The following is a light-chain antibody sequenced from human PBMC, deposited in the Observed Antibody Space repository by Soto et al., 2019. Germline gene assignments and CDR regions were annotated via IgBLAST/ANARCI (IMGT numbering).Light chain of an antibody. V-gene: IGKV1D-12*01. J-gene: IGKJ4*01. Sequence: DIQMTQSPSSVSASVGDRVTITCRASQGISSWLARYQQKPGKAPKLLIYAASSLQSGVPSRFSGSGSGTDFTLTISSLRPEDFATYYCQQANSFPLTFGGGTKVEIK. CDR2: AAS. CDR1: QGISSW. CDR3: QQANSFPLT.